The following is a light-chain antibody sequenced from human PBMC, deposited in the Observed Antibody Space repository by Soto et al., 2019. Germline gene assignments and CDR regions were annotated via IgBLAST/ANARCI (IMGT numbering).Light chain of an antibody. CDR2: WAS. J-gene: IGKJ2*01. V-gene: IGKV4-1*01. CDR3: QQYYSTPYT. Sequence: DIVMTQSPESLPVSLGERATITCKSSQRVLYSSNNENYLAWYQQKRGQPPKLLIYWASTRQSGVPARFSGSGSGTDFTLTISTLQAEDVAVYYCQQYYSTPYTFGQGTKLAIK. CDR1: QRVLYSSNNENY.